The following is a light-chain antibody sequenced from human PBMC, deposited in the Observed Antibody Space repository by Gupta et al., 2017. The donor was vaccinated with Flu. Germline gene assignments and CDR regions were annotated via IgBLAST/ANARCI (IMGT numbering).Light chain of an antibody. J-gene: IGKJ5*01. CDR2: AAS. Sequence: DMVITQSPATLSASPGERATLSCRASQSISRLAWYQQKPGQAPRLLIYAASTRATGIPARFSGSGSGTEFTLSISSLQSEDFAVYYCQQYNSWPSTFGQGTRLEIK. CDR3: QQYNSWPST. CDR1: QSISR. V-gene: IGKV3-15*01.